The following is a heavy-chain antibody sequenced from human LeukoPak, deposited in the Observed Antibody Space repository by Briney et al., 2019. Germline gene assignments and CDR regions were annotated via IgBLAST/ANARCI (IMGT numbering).Heavy chain of an antibody. CDR1: GFTLSSYA. CDR3: ARGGVVLRFLEWFSDAFDI. J-gene: IGHJ3*02. D-gene: IGHD3-3*01. V-gene: IGHV3-30-3*01. Sequence: GGSLRLSCAASGFTLSSYAMHRVRQAPGKGLEWVAVISYDGSNKYYADSVKGRFTISRDNSKNTLYLQMNSLRAEDTAVYYCARGGVVLRFLEWFSDAFDIWGQGTMVTVSS. CDR2: ISYDGSNK.